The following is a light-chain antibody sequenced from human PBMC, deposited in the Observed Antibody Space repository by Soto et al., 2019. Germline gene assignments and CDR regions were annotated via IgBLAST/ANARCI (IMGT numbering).Light chain of an antibody. CDR2: SDN. J-gene: IGLJ2*01. V-gene: IGLV1-44*01. CDR1: TSNIGSNS. CDR3: AAWDDSLTGVV. Sequence: QSVLTQPPSASGTPGQRVPISCSGSTSNIGSNSVNWYQQLPKTAPKLLIYSDNQRPSGVPDRLSCSKSGTSASLAINGLQSEDEADYYCAAWDDSLTGVVFGGGTQLTVL.